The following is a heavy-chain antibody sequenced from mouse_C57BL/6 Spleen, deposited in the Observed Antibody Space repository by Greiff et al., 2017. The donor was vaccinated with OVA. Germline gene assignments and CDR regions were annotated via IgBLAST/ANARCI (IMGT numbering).Heavy chain of an antibody. CDR3: AYYSNYYAMDY. J-gene: IGHJ4*01. D-gene: IGHD2-5*01. CDR2: IDPEDGDT. Sequence: VQLKQSGAELVRPGASVKLSCTASGFNIKDYYMHWVKQRPEQGLEWIGRIDPEDGDTEYAPKFQGKATMTADTSSNTAYLQLSSLTSEDTAVYYCAYYSNYYAMDYWGQGTSVTVSS. CDR1: GFNIKDYY. V-gene: IGHV14-1*01.